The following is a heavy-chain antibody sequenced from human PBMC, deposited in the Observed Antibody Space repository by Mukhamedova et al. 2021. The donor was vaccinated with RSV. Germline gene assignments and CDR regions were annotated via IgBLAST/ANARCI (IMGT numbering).Heavy chain of an antibody. D-gene: IGHD3-3*01. J-gene: IGHJ4*01. CDR3: AREKPPFLEWLRGEFDY. V-gene: IGHV4-39*07. CDR2: IYYSGST. Sequence: SYYWGWIRQPPGKGLEWIGSIYYSGSTYYNPSLKSRVTISVDTSKNQFSLKLSSVTAADTAVYYCAREKPPFLEWLRGEFDYWG. CDR1: SYY.